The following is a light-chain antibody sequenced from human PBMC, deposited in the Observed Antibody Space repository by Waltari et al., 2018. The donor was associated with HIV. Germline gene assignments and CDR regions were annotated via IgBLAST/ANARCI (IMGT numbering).Light chain of an antibody. V-gene: IGKV6-21*01. J-gene: IGKJ3*01. CDR1: QNIHSN. CDR3: HQSSGLPFT. CDR2: DAS. Sequence: EIVLTQSPDFQSVPPPWNVTITSRASQNIHSNLNWCQQKPNQPPKLLIKDASQAFSGVPSRFSGSGSGTNFTLTINSLEVEDAATYFCHQSSGLPFTFGPGTKLDIK.